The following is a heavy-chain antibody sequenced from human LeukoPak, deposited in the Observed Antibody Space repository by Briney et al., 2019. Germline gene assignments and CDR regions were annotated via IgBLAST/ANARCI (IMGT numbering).Heavy chain of an antibody. J-gene: IGHJ4*02. CDR2: INPNSGGT. CDR1: GYTFTGYY. CDR3: ARLVSAAARPLDY. Sequence: ASVKVSCKASGYTFTGYYMHWVLQAPGQGLEWMGWINPNSGGTNYAQKFQGRVTMTRDTSISTAYMELSRLRSDDTAVYYCARLVSAAARPLDYWGQGTLVTVSS. D-gene: IGHD6-6*01. V-gene: IGHV1-2*02.